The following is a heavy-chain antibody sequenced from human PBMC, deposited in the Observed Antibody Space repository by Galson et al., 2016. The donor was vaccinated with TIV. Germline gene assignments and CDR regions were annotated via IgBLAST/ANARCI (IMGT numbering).Heavy chain of an antibody. Sequence: SVKVSCKAAGGIFSGYAINWVRQAPGQGLEWMGRIISIFRTANYAEKFQGRVTITADDSTNTDHMELSSLKSEDTAVYYCARRTDGHLYDYYGMDVWGQGTTVIVSS. V-gene: IGHV1-69*13. CDR2: IISIFRTA. CDR1: GGIFSGYA. D-gene: IGHD5-24*01. CDR3: ARRTDGHLYDYYGMDV. J-gene: IGHJ6*02.